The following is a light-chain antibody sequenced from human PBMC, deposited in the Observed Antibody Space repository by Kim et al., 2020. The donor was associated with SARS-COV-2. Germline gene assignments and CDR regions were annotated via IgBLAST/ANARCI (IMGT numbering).Light chain of an antibody. V-gene: IGLV1-40*01. Sequence: GRRGTISCTGGSSNLGACYDVQWYQQLPGTAPRLVIYRNTDRPSGVPARFSASKSGTSASLAITGLQSEDEADYYCQSYDSSLSVVFGGGTKLTVL. J-gene: IGLJ3*02. CDR3: QSYDSSLSVV. CDR1: SSNLGACYD. CDR2: RNT.